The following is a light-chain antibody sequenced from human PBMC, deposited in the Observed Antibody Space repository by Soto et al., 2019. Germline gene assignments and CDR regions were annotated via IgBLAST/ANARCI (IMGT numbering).Light chain of an antibody. CDR3: QQYFSAPFT. J-gene: IGKJ3*01. CDR1: QSVLYSSINKNY. CDR2: WAS. V-gene: IGKV4-1*01. Sequence: DIVMNQSPDSLAVSLGERATINCKSSQSVLYSSINKNYLAWYQQKPGQPPRLLIYWASGRESGVPDRFSGSGSGTDFTLTISSLQAEDVAVYYCQQYFSAPFTFGPGTKVDIK.